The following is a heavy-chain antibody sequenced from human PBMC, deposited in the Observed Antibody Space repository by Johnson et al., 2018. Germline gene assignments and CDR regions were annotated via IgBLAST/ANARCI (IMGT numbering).Heavy chain of an antibody. CDR3: ARIVSGGSGFDI. Sequence: QVQLVQSGGGLVQRGGSLRVSCKASGYSFISYDINWVRQATGQGLEWMGWMSPNTGDTGYAQKFQDRVTMTRDSSTNTVYMELSSLRPEDKAVYYCARIVSGGSGFDIWGQGTMVTVSS. J-gene: IGHJ3*02. V-gene: IGHV1-8*01. D-gene: IGHD6-19*01. CDR1: GYSFISYD. CDR2: MSPNTGDT.